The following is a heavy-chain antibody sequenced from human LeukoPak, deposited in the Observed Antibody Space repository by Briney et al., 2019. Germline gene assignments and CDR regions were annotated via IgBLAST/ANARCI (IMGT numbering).Heavy chain of an antibody. CDR2: ISYDGSNK. CDR1: GFTFSSYA. D-gene: IGHD2-15*01. V-gene: IGHV3-30*04. J-gene: IGHJ4*02. CDR3: AREPMHAALDY. Sequence: GRSLRLSCAASGFTFSSYAMHWVRQAPGKGLEWVAVISYDGSNKYYADSVKGRFTISRDNSKNTLYLQMNSLRAEDTAVYYCAREPMHAALDYWGQGTLVTVSS.